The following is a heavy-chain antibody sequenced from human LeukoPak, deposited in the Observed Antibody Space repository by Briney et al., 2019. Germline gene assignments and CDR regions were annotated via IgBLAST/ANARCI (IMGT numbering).Heavy chain of an antibody. CDR3: AKDGSGGDYDFDY. V-gene: IGHV3-21*04. Sequence: PGGSLRLSCAASGFTFSSYSMNWVRQAPGKGLEWVSSISSSSSYIYYADSVKGRFTISRDNAKNSLYLQMNSLRAEDTAVYYCAKDGSGGDYDFDYWGQGTLVTVSS. CDR2: ISSSSSYI. J-gene: IGHJ4*02. CDR1: GFTFSSYS. D-gene: IGHD4-17*01.